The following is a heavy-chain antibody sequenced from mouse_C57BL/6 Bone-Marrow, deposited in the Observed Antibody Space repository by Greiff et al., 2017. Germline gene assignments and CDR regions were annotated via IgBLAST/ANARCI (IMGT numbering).Heavy chain of an antibody. V-gene: IGHV10-1*01. J-gene: IGHJ3*01. CDR1: GFSFNTYA. CDR2: IRSKSNNYAT. CDR3: VRGWFAY. Sequence: EVQGVESGGGLVQPKGSLKLSCAASGFSFNTYAMNWVRQAPGKGLEWVARIRSKSNNYATYYADSVKDRFTSSRDDSESMLYLQMNNLKTEATAMYYCVRGWFAYWGQGTLVTVSA.